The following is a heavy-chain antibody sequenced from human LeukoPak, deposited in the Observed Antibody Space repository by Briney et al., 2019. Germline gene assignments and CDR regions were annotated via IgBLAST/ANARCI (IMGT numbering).Heavy chain of an antibody. J-gene: IGHJ4*02. CDR1: GGSINSSNYY. Sequence: SETLSLTCTVSGGSINSSNYYWGWIRQPPGKGLEWIGSIYYSGSNYYNPSLKSRVSISVDTSKDQFSLKLSSVTAADTAVYYCARHRDSSGWYDFDYWGQGTLVTVSS. D-gene: IGHD6-19*01. CDR2: IYYSGSN. CDR3: ARHRDSSGWYDFDY. V-gene: IGHV4-39*01.